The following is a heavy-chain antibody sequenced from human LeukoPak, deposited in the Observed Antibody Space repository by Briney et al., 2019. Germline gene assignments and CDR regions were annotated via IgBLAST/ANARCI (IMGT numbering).Heavy chain of an antibody. V-gene: IGHV4-34*01. CDR1: GGSFSGYY. CDR2: INHSGST. J-gene: IGHJ6*02. Sequence: PSETLSLTCAVYGGSFSGYYWSWIRQPPGKGLEWIGEINHSGSTNYNPSLKSRVTISVDTSKNQFSLKLSSVTAADTAVYYCARETPDICSGGSCYSVGSYYGMDVWGQGTTVTVSS. D-gene: IGHD2-15*01. CDR3: ARETPDICSGGSCYSVGSYYGMDV.